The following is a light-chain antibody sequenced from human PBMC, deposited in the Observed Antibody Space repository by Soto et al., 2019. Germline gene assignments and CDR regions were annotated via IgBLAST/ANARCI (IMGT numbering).Light chain of an antibody. CDR3: QQYGSSPLYS. Sequence: EIVLTQSPGTLSLSPGERATFSCRASQSVSSSYLAWYQQKPGQAPRLLIYGASSRATGIPDRFSGSGSGTDFTLTISRLEPEDFAVYYCQQYGSSPLYSFGEGTKLEIK. V-gene: IGKV3-20*01. CDR2: GAS. J-gene: IGKJ2*01. CDR1: QSVSSSY.